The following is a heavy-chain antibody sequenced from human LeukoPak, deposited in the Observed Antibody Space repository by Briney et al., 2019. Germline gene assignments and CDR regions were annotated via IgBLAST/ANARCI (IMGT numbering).Heavy chain of an antibody. CDR3: ARGRDGYNLDWFDS. CDR2: IYDSGST. Sequence: PSETLSLTCTVSGGSIRSSYYYWGWIRQPPGKGLEWIGSIYDSGSTYYNPSLKSRVTISVDTSKNQFSLKLSSVTAADTAVYFCARGRDGYNLDWFDSWGQGTLVTVSS. J-gene: IGHJ5*01. CDR1: GGSIRSSYYY. V-gene: IGHV4-39*01. D-gene: IGHD5-24*01.